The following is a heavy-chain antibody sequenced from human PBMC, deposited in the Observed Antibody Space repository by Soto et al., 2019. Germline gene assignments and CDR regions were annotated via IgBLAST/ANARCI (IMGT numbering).Heavy chain of an antibody. Sequence: EVQLVESGGGLVKPGGSLRLSCAASGFTFSNAWMNWVRQAPGKGLEWVGRIKSKTDGGTTDYAAPVKGRFTISRDDSKHTLYLQMNSLKTEDTAVYYCTTIMITFGGVIEQQYYYYDGMDVWGQGTTVTVSS. V-gene: IGHV3-15*07. CDR1: GFTFSNAW. D-gene: IGHD3-16*02. J-gene: IGHJ6*02. CDR2: IKSKTDGGTT. CDR3: TTIMITFGGVIEQQYYYYDGMDV.